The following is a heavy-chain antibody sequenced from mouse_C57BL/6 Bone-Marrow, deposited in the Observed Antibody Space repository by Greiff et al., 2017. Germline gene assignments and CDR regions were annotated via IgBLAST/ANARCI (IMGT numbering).Heavy chain of an antibody. CDR1: GYSFTSYY. D-gene: IGHD1-1*01. CDR2: IYPGSGNT. V-gene: IGHV1-66*01. Sequence: QVQLKQSGPELVKPGASVKISCKASGYSFTSYYIHWVKQRPGQGLEWIGWIYPGSGNTKYNEKFKGKATLTADKSSSTAYMQLSSLTSEDSAVYYCAREEGYGSSPWFAYWGQGTLVTVSA. CDR3: AREEGYGSSPWFAY. J-gene: IGHJ3*01.